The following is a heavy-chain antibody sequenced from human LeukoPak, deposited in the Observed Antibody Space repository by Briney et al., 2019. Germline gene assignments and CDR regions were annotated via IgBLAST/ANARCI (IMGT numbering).Heavy chain of an antibody. CDR3: ARLRRYFDWAHDY. D-gene: IGHD3-9*01. CDR1: GGSISSTSYY. CDR2: IYYSGST. Sequence: SETLSLTCSVSGGSISSTSYYWGWIRQPPGKGLEWIGSIYYSGSTNYNPSLKSRVTISVDTSKNQFSLKLSSVTAADTAVYYCARLRRYFDWAHDYWGQGTLVTVSS. J-gene: IGHJ4*02. V-gene: IGHV4-39*07.